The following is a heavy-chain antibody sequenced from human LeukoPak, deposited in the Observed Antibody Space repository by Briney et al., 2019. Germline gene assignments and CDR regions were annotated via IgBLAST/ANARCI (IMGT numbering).Heavy chain of an antibody. V-gene: IGHV4-59*01. CDR1: GDSIRTYH. CDR3: ASDEINYGSGSYFDF. D-gene: IGHD3-10*01. Sequence: PSETLSLTCTVSGDSIRTYHWNWIRQSPGKGLEWIGSAHYSGSGNHNPSLKSRLTISVDTSKNQVSLKLSSITAADTAVYYCASDEINYGSGSYFDFWGQGTLVTVSS. J-gene: IGHJ4*02. CDR2: AHYSGSG.